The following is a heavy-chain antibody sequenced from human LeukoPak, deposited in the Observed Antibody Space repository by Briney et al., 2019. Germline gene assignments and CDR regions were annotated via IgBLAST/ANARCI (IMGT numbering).Heavy chain of an antibody. J-gene: IGHJ4*02. Sequence: PSETLSLTCAVYGGSFSGYYWGWIRQPPGKGLEWIGEINHSGSTNYNPSLKSRVTISVDTSKNQFSLKLSSVTAADTAVYYCARGSSGYYLGPYYFDYWGQGTLVTVSS. CDR2: INHSGST. V-gene: IGHV4-34*01. CDR1: GGSFSGYY. CDR3: ARGSSGYYLGPYYFDY. D-gene: IGHD3-22*01.